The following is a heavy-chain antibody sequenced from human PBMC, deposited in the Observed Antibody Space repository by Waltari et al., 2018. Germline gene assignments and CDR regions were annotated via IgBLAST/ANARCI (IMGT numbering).Heavy chain of an antibody. V-gene: IGHV4-39*07. CDR2: IYYSGST. Sequence: QLQLQESGPGLVKPSETLSLTCTVSGGSISSSSYYWGWIRKPPGKGLEWIGSIYYSGSTYYNPSLKSRVTISVDTSKNQFSLKLSSVTAADTAVYYCAQIPLSDSSGYYDYWGQGTLVTVSS. CDR1: GGSISSSSYY. D-gene: IGHD3-22*01. CDR3: AQIPLSDSSGYYDY. J-gene: IGHJ4*02.